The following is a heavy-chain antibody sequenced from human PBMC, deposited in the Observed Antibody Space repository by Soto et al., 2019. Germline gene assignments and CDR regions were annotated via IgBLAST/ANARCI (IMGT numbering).Heavy chain of an antibody. D-gene: IGHD2-2*01. CDR3: AQGYCSSTRCSLYGMDV. V-gene: IGHV3-23*01. Sequence: GESLKISCAASGFTFSSYAMSWVRQAPGEGLEWVSAISGSGGSTYYADSVKGRFTISRDNSKNTLYLQMNSLRAEDTAVYYCAQGYCSSTRCSLYGMDVWGQGSTVTVSS. CDR2: ISGSGGST. CDR1: GFTFSSYA. J-gene: IGHJ6*02.